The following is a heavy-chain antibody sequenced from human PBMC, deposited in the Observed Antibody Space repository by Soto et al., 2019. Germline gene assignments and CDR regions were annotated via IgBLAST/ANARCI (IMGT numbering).Heavy chain of an antibody. CDR3: ARGLVSPVVVVAATRNVNYVGAFDI. J-gene: IGHJ3*02. CDR1: GGSISTSRSY. D-gene: IGHD2-15*01. CDR2: IFYSGST. V-gene: IGHV4-39*01. Sequence: SETLSLTCSVSGGSISTSRSYWAWIRQPPGKGLEWLANIFYSGSTFYNPSLASRVSVSVDTSKNEFSLKLRSVTAADTAVYYCARGLVSPVVVVAATRNVNYVGAFDIWGQGTMVTVSS.